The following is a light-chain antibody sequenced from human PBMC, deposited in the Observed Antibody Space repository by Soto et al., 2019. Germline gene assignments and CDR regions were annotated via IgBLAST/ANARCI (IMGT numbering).Light chain of an antibody. CDR3: FSYAGSSTVV. Sequence: QSALTQPASVSGSPGQSITISCTGTSSDVGSYNLVSWYQQHPGKAPKLMIYEGSKRPSGVANRFYGSKSGNRASLPISGLQAEDEADYYCFSYAGSSTVVFGGGTKLTVL. J-gene: IGLJ2*01. CDR2: EGS. V-gene: IGLV2-23*01. CDR1: SSDVGSYNL.